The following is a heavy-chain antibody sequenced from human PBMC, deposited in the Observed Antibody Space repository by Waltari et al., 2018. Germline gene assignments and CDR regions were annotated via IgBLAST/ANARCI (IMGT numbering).Heavy chain of an antibody. V-gene: IGHV3-72*01. CDR1: AFPFCDHS. CDR3: ARSNSYSPFDY. J-gene: IGHJ4*02. Sequence: EVQLVESGGGLVKPGGSMRSLCSASAFPFCDHSMDWFRKAPGKGLEWVGRIRNRGNSYTTEYAASGKGRFTISRDDSKNSLYLQMNSLETEDTAVYYCARSNSYSPFDYWGQGILVTVSS. CDR2: IRNRGNSYTT. D-gene: IGHD3-16*02.